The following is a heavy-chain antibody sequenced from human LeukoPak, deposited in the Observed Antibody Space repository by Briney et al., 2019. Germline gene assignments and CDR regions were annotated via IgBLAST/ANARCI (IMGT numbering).Heavy chain of an antibody. CDR3: ARDQGYYDILTGYSPTHFDY. D-gene: IGHD3-9*01. CDR2: IRQDGSEK. J-gene: IGHJ4*02. V-gene: IGHV3-7*01. CDR1: GFTFSSYW. Sequence: GGSLRLSCAASGFTFSSYWMSWVRQAPGKGLEWVANIRQDGSEKYYVDSVKGRFTISRDNAKNSLYLQMNSLRAEDTAVYYCARDQGYYDILTGYSPTHFDYWGQGILVTVSS.